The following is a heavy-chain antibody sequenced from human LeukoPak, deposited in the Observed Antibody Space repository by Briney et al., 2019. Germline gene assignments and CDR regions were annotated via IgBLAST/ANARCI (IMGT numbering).Heavy chain of an antibody. CDR2: INPSGGST. Sequence: ASVKVSCKASGYTFTGYYMHWVRQAPGQGLEWMGIINPSGGSTSYAQKFQGRVTMTRDTSTSTVYMELSSLRSEDTAVYYCARDADSSGYYLYYFDYWGQGTLVTVSS. CDR3: ARDADSSGYYLYYFDY. J-gene: IGHJ4*02. D-gene: IGHD3-22*01. V-gene: IGHV1-46*01. CDR1: GYTFTGYY.